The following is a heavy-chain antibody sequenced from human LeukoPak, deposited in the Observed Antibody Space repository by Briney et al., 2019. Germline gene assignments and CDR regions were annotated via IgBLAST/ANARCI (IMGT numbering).Heavy chain of an antibody. CDR2: IYSGGST. V-gene: IGHV3-66*01. Sequence: GGSLRLSCAASGFXVSSNYINWVRQAPGKGLEWVSVIYSGGSTYYADSVKGRFTISRDNSKNTLYLQINSLRVEDTAVYYCARFNYYDSSGHFDYWGQGTLVSVSS. CDR3: ARFNYYDSSGHFDY. D-gene: IGHD3-22*01. CDR1: GFXVSSNY. J-gene: IGHJ4*02.